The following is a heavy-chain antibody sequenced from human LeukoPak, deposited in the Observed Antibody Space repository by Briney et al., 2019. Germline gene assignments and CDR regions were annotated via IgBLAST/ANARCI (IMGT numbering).Heavy chain of an antibody. V-gene: IGHV1-69*05. CDR2: TIPIFGTA. D-gene: IGHD3-16*01. CDR3: VREGEPQTFAY. Sequence: GASVKVSCKASGGTLRSYAISWVRQAPGQGLEWMGGTIPIFGTANYAQKFQGRVTITTDESRSTACMELNSLRFDDTAVYYCVREGEPQTFAYWGQGTLVTVSS. J-gene: IGHJ4*02. CDR1: GGTLRSYA.